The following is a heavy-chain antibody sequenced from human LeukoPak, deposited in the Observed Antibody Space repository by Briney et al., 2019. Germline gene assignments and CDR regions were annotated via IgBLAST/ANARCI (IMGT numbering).Heavy chain of an antibody. CDR1: GFTFSSYA. CDR3: AKQDGAMVRGVYPLDY. V-gene: IGHV3-23*01. D-gene: IGHD3-10*01. J-gene: IGHJ4*02. Sequence: GGSLRLSCAASGFTFSSYAMCWVRQAPGEGLEWVSAVSGSGGDTYYADSVKGRFTISRDNSKNTLYLQMNSLRAEDTAVYYCAKQDGAMVRGVYPLDYWGQGTLVTVSS. CDR2: VSGSGGDT.